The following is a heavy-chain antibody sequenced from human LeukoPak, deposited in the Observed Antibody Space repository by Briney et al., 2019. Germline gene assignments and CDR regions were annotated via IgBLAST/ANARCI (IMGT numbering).Heavy chain of an antibody. CDR1: GFTVRSNY. Sequence: GGSLRLSCAASGFTVRSNYMSWVRQAPGKGLEWVSVIYSGGSTYYADSVKGRFTISRDNSKNTLYLQMNSLRAEDAAVYYCARIYGDYTYYYYYMDVRGKGTTVTVSS. CDR3: ARIYGDYTYYYYYMDV. CDR2: IYSGGST. J-gene: IGHJ6*03. V-gene: IGHV3-53*01. D-gene: IGHD4-17*01.